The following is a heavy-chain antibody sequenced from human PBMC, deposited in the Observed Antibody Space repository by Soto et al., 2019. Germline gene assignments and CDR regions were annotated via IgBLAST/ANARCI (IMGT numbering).Heavy chain of an antibody. Sequence: SVKVSCKASGGPFSTYAISWVRQAPGQGLEWMGEIIPIFGTANYAQRFLGRVTISADDSTSTAYMELRSLTSDDTAVYYCEKALTMASPNWFDHWGHGTQVTVSS. D-gene: IGHD3-10*01. CDR2: IIPIFGTA. CDR3: EKALTMASPNWFDH. V-gene: IGHV1-69*13. CDR1: GGPFSTYA. J-gene: IGHJ5*02.